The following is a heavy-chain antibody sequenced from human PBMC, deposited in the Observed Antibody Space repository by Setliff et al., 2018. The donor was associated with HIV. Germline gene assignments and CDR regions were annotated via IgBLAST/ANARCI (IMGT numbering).Heavy chain of an antibody. CDR1: GDSITSHY. CDR2: IYNYGSP. Sequence: SETLSLTCIVSGDSITSHYWSWIRQPPGKGLEWIGNIYNYGSPNYSPSLKSRVTISLDTARNQFSLELTSVTATDTAVYYCARDRRDDYYLTAYFDSLGQGTVVTVSS. CDR3: ARDRRDDYYLTAYFDS. D-gene: IGHD1-26*01. V-gene: IGHV4-4*08. J-gene: IGHJ4*02.